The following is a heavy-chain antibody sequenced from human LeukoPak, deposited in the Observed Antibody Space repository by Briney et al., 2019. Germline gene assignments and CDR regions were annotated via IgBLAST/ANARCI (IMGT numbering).Heavy chain of an antibody. CDR3: ARAWDAVGATYAFDI. V-gene: IGHV1-2*02. CDR2: INPNSGGT. J-gene: IGHJ3*02. Sequence: GASVKVSCKASGYTFTGYYMHWVRQAPGQGLEWMGWINPNSGGTNYAQKFQGRVTMTRDTSISTAYMELSRLRSDDTAVYYCARAWDAVGATYAFDIWGQGTMVTVSS. CDR1: GYTFTGYY. D-gene: IGHD1-26*01.